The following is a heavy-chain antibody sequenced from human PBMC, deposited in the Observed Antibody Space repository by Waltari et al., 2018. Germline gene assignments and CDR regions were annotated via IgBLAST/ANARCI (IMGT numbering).Heavy chain of an antibody. J-gene: IGHJ4*02. D-gene: IGHD6-19*01. Sequence: HVQLQQSGPGLVQPSQTLSLTCAIPGDSVSRHSASLNLIRQSPSRGLEWLGRTYYRSKWYNDYAVSVKSRITINPDTSKNQFSLQLNSVTPEDTAVYYCARYSSGWYFDYWGQGTLVTVSS. CDR2: TYYRSKWYN. CDR1: GDSVSRHSAS. V-gene: IGHV6-1*01. CDR3: ARYSSGWYFDY.